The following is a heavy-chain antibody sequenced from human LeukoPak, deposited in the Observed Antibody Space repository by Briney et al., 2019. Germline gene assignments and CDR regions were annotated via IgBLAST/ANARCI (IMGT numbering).Heavy chain of an antibody. CDR1: GYSFTDYY. CDR3: ARADRPHGGPYLIGP. V-gene: IGHV1-2*02. Sequence: AASVKVSCKTSGYSFTDYYMHWVRQAPGQGLEWMGWINPNSGGTSSAQKFQGRVTMTRDTSITTVYMEVSWLTSDDTAIYYCARADRPHGGPYLIGPWGQGTLVTVSS. D-gene: IGHD2-21*01. J-gene: IGHJ5*02. CDR2: INPNSGGT.